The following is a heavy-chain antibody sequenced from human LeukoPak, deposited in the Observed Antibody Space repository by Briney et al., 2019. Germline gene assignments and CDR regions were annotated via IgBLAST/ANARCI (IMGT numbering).Heavy chain of an antibody. J-gene: IGHJ3*02. CDR2: IYPGDSNT. CDR3: ARRPGDGYSKDAFDI. D-gene: IGHD5-24*01. Sequence: GESLKISCKGSGYSFTSYWIGWVRQMPGKGLECMGIIYPGDSNTRYSPSFKGQVTISVDKSNITAYLQWSSLKASGTAMYYCARRPGDGYSKDAFDIWGQGTMVTVSS. CDR1: GYSFTSYW. V-gene: IGHV5-51*01.